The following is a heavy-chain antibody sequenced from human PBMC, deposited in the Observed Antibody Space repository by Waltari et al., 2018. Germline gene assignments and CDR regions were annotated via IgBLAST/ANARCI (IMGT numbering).Heavy chain of an antibody. CDR1: GYSISSGYY. V-gene: IGHV4-38-2*01. D-gene: IGHD5-18*01. Sequence: QVQLQESGPGLVKPSETLSLTCAVSGYSISSGYYWGWIRQPPGKGLEWIGSIYHSGRTYYNPSLKSRVTISVDTSKNQFSLKLSSVTAADTAVYYCASQLRVDTAPFDIWGQGTMVTVSS. J-gene: IGHJ3*02. CDR3: ASQLRVDTAPFDI. CDR2: IYHSGRT.